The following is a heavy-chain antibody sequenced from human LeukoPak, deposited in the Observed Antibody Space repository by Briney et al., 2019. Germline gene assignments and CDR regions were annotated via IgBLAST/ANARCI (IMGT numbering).Heavy chain of an antibody. V-gene: IGHV1-2*02. Sequence: ASVKVSCKASGYTFTGYYMHWVRQAPGQGLEWMGWISPNSGGTNYAQKFQGRVTMTRDTSISTAYMELSRLTFDDKAVYYCATDEGAVSGTPYLYDSWGQGTLVSVSS. CDR2: ISPNSGGT. CDR3: ATDEGAVSGTPYLYDS. D-gene: IGHD6-19*01. CDR1: GYTFTGYY. J-gene: IGHJ4*02.